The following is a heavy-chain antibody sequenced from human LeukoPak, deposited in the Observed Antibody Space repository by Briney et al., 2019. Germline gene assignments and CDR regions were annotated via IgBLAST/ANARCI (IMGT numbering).Heavy chain of an antibody. CDR1: GYTFTSYG. Sequence: ASVKVSCKASGYTFTSYGISWVRQAPGQGLEWMGWISAYNGNTNYAQKLQGRVTMTTDTSTSTAYMELSDLRSEDTAVYYCATGTTTITAGAFDIWGQGTMVTVSS. V-gene: IGHV1-18*01. D-gene: IGHD4-17*01. CDR2: ISAYNGNT. J-gene: IGHJ3*02. CDR3: ATGTTTITAGAFDI.